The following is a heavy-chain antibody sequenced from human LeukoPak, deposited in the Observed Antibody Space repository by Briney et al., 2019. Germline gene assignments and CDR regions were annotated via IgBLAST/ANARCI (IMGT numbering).Heavy chain of an antibody. V-gene: IGHV4-39*02. CDR3: AREYHRFYYYYMDV. Sequence: NPSETLSLTCTVSGGSISSSSYYWGWIRQPPGKGLEWIGSIYYSGSTYYNPSLKSRVTISVDTSKNQFSLKLSSVTAADTAVYYCAREYHRFYYYYMDVWGKGTTVTVSS. CDR2: IYYSGST. CDR1: GGSISSSSYY. D-gene: IGHD2-2*01. J-gene: IGHJ6*03.